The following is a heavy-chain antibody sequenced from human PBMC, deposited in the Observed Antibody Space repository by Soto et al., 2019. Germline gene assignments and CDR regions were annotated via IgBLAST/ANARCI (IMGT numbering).Heavy chain of an antibody. CDR3: ARDFYSGGQAS. Sequence: QVQLVQSGAEVKKPGASVKVSCKASGYTFSSYAMHWVRQAPGQRLEWMGWINAGNGNTKYSQRFQGRVTITRDTSANTAYMELSRLRSEGTAVFYSARDFYSGGQASWGQATLVTVSS. CDR1: GYTFSSYA. D-gene: IGHD6-19*01. CDR2: INAGNGNT. J-gene: IGHJ5*02. V-gene: IGHV1-3*01.